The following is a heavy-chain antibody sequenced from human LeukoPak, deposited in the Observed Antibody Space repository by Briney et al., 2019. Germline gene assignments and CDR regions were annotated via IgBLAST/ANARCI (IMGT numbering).Heavy chain of an antibody. CDR1: GLTFSSYS. V-gene: IGHV3-23*01. D-gene: IGHD2-21*01. Sequence: GRSLRLSCAASGLTFSSYSMNWVRQTPGRRLEWVSAVSGSGDNTYYADSMKGRFTVSRDNSKNTLYLQMNSLRAEDTAVYYCANSPGIPDYWGQGTLVTVSS. CDR3: ANSPGIPDY. CDR2: VSGSGDNT. J-gene: IGHJ4*02.